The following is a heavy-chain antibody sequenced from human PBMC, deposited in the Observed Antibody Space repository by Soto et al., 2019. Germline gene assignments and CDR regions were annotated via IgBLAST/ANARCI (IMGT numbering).Heavy chain of an antibody. Sequence: ASVKVSCKASGYTFTSYYMHWVRQAPGQGLEWMGIINPSGGSTSYAQKFQGRVTITRDTSTSTVYMELSSLRSEDTVVYYCARVGSWYFFDYWGQGTLVTVSS. D-gene: IGHD6-13*01. V-gene: IGHV1-46*01. CDR2: INPSGGST. CDR3: ARVGSWYFFDY. CDR1: GYTFTSYY. J-gene: IGHJ4*02.